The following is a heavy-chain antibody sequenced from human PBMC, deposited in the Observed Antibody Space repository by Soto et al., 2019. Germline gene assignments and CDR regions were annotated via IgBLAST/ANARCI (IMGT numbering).Heavy chain of an antibody. D-gene: IGHD6-6*01. CDR1: GFTFDDYA. CDR2: ISWNSGSI. Sequence: EVQLVESGGGLVQPGRSLRLSCAASGFTFDDYAMHWVRQAPGKGLEWVSGISWNSGSIGYADSVKGRFTISRDNAKNSLYLQMNSLRAEDTALYYCAKDTSGGSSISNYFDYWGQGTLVTVSS. V-gene: IGHV3-9*01. J-gene: IGHJ4*02. CDR3: AKDTSGGSSISNYFDY.